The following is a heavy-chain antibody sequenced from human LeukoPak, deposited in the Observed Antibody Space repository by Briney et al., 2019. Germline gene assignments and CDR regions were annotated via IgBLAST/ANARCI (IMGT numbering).Heavy chain of an antibody. CDR2: ISYDGSNK. CDR1: GFTFSSYA. Sequence: GRSLRLSCAASGFTFSSYAMHWVRQAPGKGLEWVAVISYDGSNKYYADSVKGRFTISRDNSKNTLYLQMNSLRAEDTAVYYCAKEYSSGHNIFDYWGQGTLVTVSS. V-gene: IGHV3-30-3*01. CDR3: AKEYSSGHNIFDY. J-gene: IGHJ4*02. D-gene: IGHD6-19*01.